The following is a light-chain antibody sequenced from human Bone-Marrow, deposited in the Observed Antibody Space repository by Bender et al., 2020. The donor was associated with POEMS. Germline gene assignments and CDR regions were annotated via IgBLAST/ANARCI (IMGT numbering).Light chain of an antibody. CDR2: DVS. CDR1: SSDVGGYNY. CDR3: QSYDSGLSAFPYV. J-gene: IGLJ1*01. Sequence: QSALTQPRSVSGSPGQSVTISCTGTSSDVGGYNYVSWYQQHPGKAPRLIIYDVSVRPSGVPDRFSGSMSGTSASLAISGLHSEDEADYYCQSYDSGLSAFPYVFGTGTRVTVL. V-gene: IGLV2-11*01.